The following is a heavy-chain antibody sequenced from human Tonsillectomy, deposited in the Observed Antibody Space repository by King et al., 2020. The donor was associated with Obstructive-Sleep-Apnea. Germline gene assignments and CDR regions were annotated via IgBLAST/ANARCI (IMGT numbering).Heavy chain of an antibody. V-gene: IGHV3-7*01. CDR2: IKQDGGEK. J-gene: IGHJ5*01. Sequence: VQLVESGGGLVQPGGSLRLSCAASGFTFSTYWMSWVRQAPGKGLEWVASIKQDGGEKDDVYSVKGRFTISRDYARNSLYLQMDSLRAEDTAIYYCARSPSNKQQAQYTWFDSWGQGTLVTVSS. D-gene: IGHD6-13*01. CDR1: GFTFSTYW. CDR3: ARSPSNKQQAQYTWFDS.